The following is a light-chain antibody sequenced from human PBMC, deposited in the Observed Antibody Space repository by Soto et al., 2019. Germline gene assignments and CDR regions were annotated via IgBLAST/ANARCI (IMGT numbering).Light chain of an antibody. V-gene: IGKV1-5*03. CDR3: QQYNSYPWT. CDR2: KAS. Sequence: DIQMTQSPSTLSASVGDRVXXXXXASQSISSWLAWYQQKPGKAPKLLIYKASTLESGVPSNFSGSGSGTEFTLTISSLQPEDFATYYCQQYNSYPWTFGQGTKVDIK. CDR1: QSISSW. J-gene: IGKJ1*01.